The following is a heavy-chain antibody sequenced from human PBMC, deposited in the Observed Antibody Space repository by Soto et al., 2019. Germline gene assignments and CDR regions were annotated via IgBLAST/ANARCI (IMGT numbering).Heavy chain of an antibody. Sequence: ASVKVSCKASGYTCTSYGISWVRQAPGQGLEWMGWISAYNGNTKYAQKLQGRVTMTTDTSTSTAYMELRSLSSDDPAVYYCARVQYSSSYFDYWVQGTLVTVSS. V-gene: IGHV1-18*01. D-gene: IGHD6-13*01. CDR1: GYTCTSYG. CDR3: ARVQYSSSYFDY. CDR2: ISAYNGNT. J-gene: IGHJ4*02.